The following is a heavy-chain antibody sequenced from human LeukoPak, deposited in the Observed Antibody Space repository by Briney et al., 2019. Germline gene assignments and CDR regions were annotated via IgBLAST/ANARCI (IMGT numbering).Heavy chain of an antibody. J-gene: IGHJ5*02. CDR2: IHYSGST. CDR3: ARDRYLDWFDP. CDR1: GGSISSYY. D-gene: IGHD1-14*01. Sequence: PSETLSLTCTVSGGSISSYYWSWIRQPPGKGLEWIGYIHYSGSTNYNPSLKSRVTISVDTSKNQFSLKLSSVTAADTAVYYCARDRYLDWFDPWGQGTLVTVSS. V-gene: IGHV4-59*01.